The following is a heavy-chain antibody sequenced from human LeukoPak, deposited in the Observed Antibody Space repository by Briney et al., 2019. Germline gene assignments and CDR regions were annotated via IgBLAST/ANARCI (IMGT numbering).Heavy chain of an antibody. J-gene: IGHJ3*02. CDR2: IYYSGST. CDR3: AGRLWRRDGYNLSAFDI. D-gene: IGHD5-24*01. Sequence: SETLSLTCTVSGGSISTYYWSWIREPPGKGLVWIGHIYYSGSTNYNPSLKSRVTISVDTSKNQFALKLSSVTAADTAVYYCAGRLWRRDGYNLSAFDIWGQGTMVTVSS. V-gene: IGHV4-59*01. CDR1: GGSISTYY.